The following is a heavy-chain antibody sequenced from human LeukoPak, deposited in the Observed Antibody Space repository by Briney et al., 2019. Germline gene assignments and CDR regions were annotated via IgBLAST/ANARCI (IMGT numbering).Heavy chain of an antibody. CDR2: INHSGNT. V-gene: IGHV4-34*01. J-gene: IGHJ5*02. D-gene: IGHD6-6*01. CDR3: ARGLMSSIAAPPRPSRGYNWFDP. CDR1: GESFSTYY. Sequence: SETLSLTCAVYGESFSTYYWSWIRQPPGKGLEWIGEINHSGNTNYNPSLKSRVTISVDTSKNQFSLKLSSVTAADTAVYYCARGLMSSIAAPPRPSRGYNWFDPWGQGTLVTVSS.